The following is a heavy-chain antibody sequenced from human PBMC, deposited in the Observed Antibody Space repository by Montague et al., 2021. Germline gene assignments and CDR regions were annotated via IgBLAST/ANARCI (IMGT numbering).Heavy chain of an antibody. D-gene: IGHD2-15*01. V-gene: IGHV4-59*01. CDR2: VYYSGST. CDR1: CGSISSYY. J-gene: IGHJ4*02. CDR3: ARESSCRLYN. Sequence: SETLSLTCNVSCGSISSYYWSWIRQPPGKGMEWIGYVYYSGSTKYKPSLKSRVTISEETSKNHFSLKLSSVTAADTAVYYFARESSCRLYNWGQGTLVSVSS.